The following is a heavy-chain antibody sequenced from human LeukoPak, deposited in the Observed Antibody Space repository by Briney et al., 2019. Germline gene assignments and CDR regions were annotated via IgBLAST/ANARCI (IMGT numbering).Heavy chain of an antibody. Sequence: GGSLRLSCAASGFTFGSSAMSWVRRAPGKGPERVATFSRSGPDTYYADSVKGRFTIFRDNSKNTLYLQMNSLRAEDTAVYYCAKGSLGSWYYFDYWGQGTLVTVSS. J-gene: IGHJ4*02. CDR2: FSRSGPDT. CDR1: GFTFGSSA. D-gene: IGHD6-13*01. V-gene: IGHV3-23*01. CDR3: AKGSLGSWYYFDY.